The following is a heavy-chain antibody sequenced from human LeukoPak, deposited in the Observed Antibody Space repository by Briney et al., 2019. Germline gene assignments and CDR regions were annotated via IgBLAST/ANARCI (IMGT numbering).Heavy chain of an antibody. CDR1: GGSISSSSYY. CDR2: IYYTRST. Sequence: SETLSLTCTVSGGSISSSSYYWGWIRQPPGKGLEWIGSIYYTRSTYYNPSLKSRVTISVDTSKNQFSLKLTSVTAADTAVYYCARGVTMIVXVIHXWYFDLXGRGTLVTVSS. D-gene: IGHD3-22*01. J-gene: IGHJ2*01. V-gene: IGHV4-39*01. CDR3: ARGVTMIVXVIHXWYFDL.